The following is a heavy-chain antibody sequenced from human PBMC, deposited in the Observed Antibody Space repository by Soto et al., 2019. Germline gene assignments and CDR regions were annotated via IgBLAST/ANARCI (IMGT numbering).Heavy chain of an antibody. CDR2: IYSGGST. D-gene: IGHD2-21*02. CDR1: GFTVSTNY. CDR3: ARDQPRAYCGGDCYSDWYFDL. J-gene: IGHJ2*01. V-gene: IGHV3-53*04. Sequence: EVQLVESGGGLVQPRGSLRLSCAASGFTVSTNYMSWVRQAPGKGLEWVSVIYSGGSTYYADSVKGRFTISRHNSKNTLYLQMNSLRPEDTDVYYCARDQPRAYCGGDCYSDWYFDLWGRGTLVSVSS.